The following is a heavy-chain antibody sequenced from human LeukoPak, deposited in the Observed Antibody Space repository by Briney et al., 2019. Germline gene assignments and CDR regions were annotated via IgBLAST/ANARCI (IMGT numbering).Heavy chain of an antibody. CDR3: ASGTMVVTWYYFDY. CDR2: IIPIFGTA. V-gene: IGHV1-69*05. D-gene: IGHD4-23*01. Sequence: SVKVSCKASGYTFTSYGISWVRQAPGQGLEWMGRIIPIFGTANYAQKFQGRVTITTDESTSTAYMELSSLRSEDTAVYYCASGTMVVTWYYFDYWGQGTLVTVSS. CDR1: GYTFTSYG. J-gene: IGHJ4*02.